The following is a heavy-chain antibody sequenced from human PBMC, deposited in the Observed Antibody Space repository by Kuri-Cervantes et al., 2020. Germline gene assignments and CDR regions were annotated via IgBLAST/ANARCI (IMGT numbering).Heavy chain of an antibody. CDR3: TTFYTGRSTYFDH. CDR2: VKTKTDGGTT. CDR1: GLTFSNAY. D-gene: IGHD2-2*02. Sequence: GESLKISCTAPGLTFSNAYMNWVRQAPGKGLEWVGLVKTKTDGGTTDYAAPVKGRFTISRDDSRDTLYLQMNSLKTEDTAVYYCTTFYTGRSTYFDHWGQGTLVTVSS. J-gene: IGHJ4*02. V-gene: IGHV3-15*01.